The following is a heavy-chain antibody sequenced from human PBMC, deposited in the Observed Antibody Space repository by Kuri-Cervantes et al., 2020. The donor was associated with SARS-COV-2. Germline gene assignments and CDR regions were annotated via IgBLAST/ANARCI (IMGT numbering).Heavy chain of an antibody. CDR1: GFTFDDYG. D-gene: IGHD3-3*01. CDR2: INWNGGST. V-gene: IGHV3-20*04. CDR3: AELDFWSGYYIDY. J-gene: IGHJ4*02. Sequence: GESLKISCAASGFTFDDYGMSWVRQAPGKGLEWVSGINWNGGSTGYADSVKGRFTISRDNAKNSLYLQMNSLRAEDTAVYYCAELDFWSGYYIDYWGQGTLVTVSS.